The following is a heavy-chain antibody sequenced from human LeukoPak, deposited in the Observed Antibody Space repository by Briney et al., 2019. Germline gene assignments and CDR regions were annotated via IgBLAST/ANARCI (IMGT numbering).Heavy chain of an antibody. D-gene: IGHD3-16*01. CDR1: GCTSSSSNW. CDR3: ARPLGEANWFDP. Sequence: SGTLSLTCAVSGCTSSSSNWWTWVRQPPGEGLEWIGEISSHSGSANYNPSLMRRVTISVDKSKNQFSLRLSSVTAADTAVYYCARPLGEANWFDPWGQGTLVTVSS. J-gene: IGHJ5*02. CDR2: ISSHSGSA. V-gene: IGHV4-4*02.